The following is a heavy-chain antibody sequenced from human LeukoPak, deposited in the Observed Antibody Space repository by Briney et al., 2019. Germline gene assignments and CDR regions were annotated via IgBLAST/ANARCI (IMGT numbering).Heavy chain of an antibody. J-gene: IGHJ4*02. Sequence: GGSPRLSCAASGFTFSSYGMHWVRQAPGKGLEYVSVISSNGGSTYYANSVKGRFSISRDNSKNALYLQMGSLRPEHMAVYYCARARLVVTALDYWGQGTLVTVSS. V-gene: IGHV3-64*01. D-gene: IGHD2-21*02. CDR2: ISSNGGST. CDR3: ARARLVVTALDY. CDR1: GFTFSSYG.